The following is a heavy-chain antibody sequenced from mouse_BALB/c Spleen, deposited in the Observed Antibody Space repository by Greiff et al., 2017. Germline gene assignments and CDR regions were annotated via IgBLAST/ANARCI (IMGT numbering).Heavy chain of an antibody. Sequence: EVQLVESGGGLVKPGGSLKLSCAASGFPFSDYYMYWVRQTPEKRLEWVATISDGGSYTYYPDSVKGRFTISRDNAKNNLYLQMSSLKSEDTAMYYCARDRAYDYYAMDYWGQGTSVTVSS. D-gene: IGHD3-1*01. CDR2: ISDGGSYT. J-gene: IGHJ4*01. V-gene: IGHV5-4*02. CDR3: ARDRAYDYYAMDY. CDR1: GFPFSDYY.